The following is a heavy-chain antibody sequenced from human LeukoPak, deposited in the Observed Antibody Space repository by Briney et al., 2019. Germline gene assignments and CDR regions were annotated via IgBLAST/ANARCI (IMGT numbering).Heavy chain of an antibody. CDR3: ARARGDIVVVPAAIWFDP. CDR1: GYTFTGYY. J-gene: IGHJ5*02. V-gene: IGHV1-2*02. Sequence: ASVKVTCKASGYTFTGYYMHWVRQAPGQGLEWMGWIKPNNGGTNYAQKFQGRVTMTRDTSISTAYMELSRLRSDDTAVYYCARARGDIVVVPAAIWFDPWGQGTLVTVSS. D-gene: IGHD2-2*01. CDR2: IKPNNGGT.